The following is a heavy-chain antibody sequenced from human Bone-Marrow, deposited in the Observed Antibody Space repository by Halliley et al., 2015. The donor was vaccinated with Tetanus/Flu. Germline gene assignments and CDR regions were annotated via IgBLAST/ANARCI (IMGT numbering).Heavy chain of an antibody. CDR2: ISTADHNT. J-gene: IGHJ5*02. Sequence: QLVQSGAEVKKPGATVRISCKASGYSFTTYPMHWVRQAPGQRLEWMGWISTADHNTKSSQKFQGRVTFTSDTSTSTTYLELNSLTSEDTGIYYCARDERVDCSGGSCYTLFDRWGQGTLVTVSS. V-gene: IGHV1-3*04. CDR3: ARDERVDCSGGSCYTLFDR. D-gene: IGHD2-15*01. CDR1: GYSFTTYP.